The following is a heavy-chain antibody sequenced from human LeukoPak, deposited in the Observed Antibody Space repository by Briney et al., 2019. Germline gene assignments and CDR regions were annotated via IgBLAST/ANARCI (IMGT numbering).Heavy chain of an antibody. CDR2: MWYDGSNK. V-gene: IGHV3-33*01. CDR1: GFTFSSYG. J-gene: IGHJ6*02. Sequence: PGGSLRLSCAASGFTFSSYGMHWVRQAPGKGLEWVAVMWYDGSNKYYADSVKGRFTISRDNSKNTLYLQMNSLRAEDTAVYYCARTYSSGWRTYYYYYGMDVWGQGTTVTVSS. D-gene: IGHD6-19*01. CDR3: ARTYSSGWRTYYYYYGMDV.